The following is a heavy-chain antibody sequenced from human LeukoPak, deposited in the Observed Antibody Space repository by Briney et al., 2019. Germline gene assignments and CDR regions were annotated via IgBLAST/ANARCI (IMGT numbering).Heavy chain of an antibody. D-gene: IGHD3-3*01. CDR3: AKRGRNDFVDS. J-gene: IGHJ4*02. CDR1: GFSLRSFA. V-gene: IGHV3-23*01. CDR2: SSGDGGNT. Sequence: GGSLRLSCAASGFSLRSFAMSWVRQAPGKGLEWVSASSGDGGNTDYANSVKGRFTISGDNSKNTIYLQMNSLRADDTAVYYCAKRGRNDFVDSWGQGTLVTVSS.